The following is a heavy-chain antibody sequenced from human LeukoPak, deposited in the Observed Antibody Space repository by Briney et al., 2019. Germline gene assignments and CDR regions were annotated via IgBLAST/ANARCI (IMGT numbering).Heavy chain of an antibody. J-gene: IGHJ3*02. CDR1: GFTFSSYS. D-gene: IGHD6-13*01. CDR2: ISSSSSTI. CDR3: ARLYSSSWYLDAFDI. Sequence: GGSLGLSCAASGFTFSSYSMNWVRQAPGKGLEWVSYISSSSSTIYYADSVKGRFTISRDNAKNSLYLQMNSLRAEDTAVYYCARLYSSSWYLDAFDIWGQGTMVTVSS. V-gene: IGHV3-48*04.